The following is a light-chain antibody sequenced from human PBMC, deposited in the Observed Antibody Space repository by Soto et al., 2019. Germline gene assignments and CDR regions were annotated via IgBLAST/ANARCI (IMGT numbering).Light chain of an antibody. CDR3: QQYNSYLT. CDR2: KAS. CDR1: QTISTW. J-gene: IGKJ4*01. Sequence: DIQVTQSPPTLSASVGDRVTITCRASQTISTWMAWYQQKPGKAPKLLIYKASSLESGVPSRFSGSGSGTEFTLTISSLQPDDFATYYCQQYNSYLTFGGGTKVDIK. V-gene: IGKV1-5*03.